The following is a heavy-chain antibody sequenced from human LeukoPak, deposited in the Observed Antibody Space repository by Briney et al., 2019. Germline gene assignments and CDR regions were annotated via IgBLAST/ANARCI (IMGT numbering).Heavy chain of an antibody. CDR3: AKGPNSAATGYLNWFDP. CDR2: ISGSGGST. D-gene: IGHD2-15*01. J-gene: IGHJ5*02. CDR1: GFTFSNYA. V-gene: IGHV3-23*01. Sequence: GGSLRLSCAASGFTFSNYAMSWVRQAPGKGLEWVSGISGSGGSTYYADSVRGRFTISRDNSKNTLFLQMNSLRADDTAVYYCAKGPNSAATGYLNWFDPWGQGTLVTVS.